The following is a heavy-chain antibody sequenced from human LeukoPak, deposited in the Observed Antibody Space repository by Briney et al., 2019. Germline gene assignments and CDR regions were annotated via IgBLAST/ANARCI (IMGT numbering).Heavy chain of an antibody. D-gene: IGHD6-19*01. V-gene: IGHV1-69*01. CDR3: ARDRRTYSSGWYDY. CDR2: IIPIFGTA. Sequence: GASVKVSCKASGGTFISYASSWVRQAPGQGLEWMGGIIPIFGTANYAQKFQGRVTITADESTSTAYMELSSLRSEDTAVYYCARDRRTYSSGWYDYWGQGTLVTVSS. J-gene: IGHJ4*02. CDR1: GGTFISYA.